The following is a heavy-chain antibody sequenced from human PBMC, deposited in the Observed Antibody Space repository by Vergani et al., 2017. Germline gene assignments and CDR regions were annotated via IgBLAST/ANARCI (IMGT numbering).Heavy chain of an antibody. V-gene: IGHV1-18*01. CDR3: ARTDDYVDYFPTLHAFDI. CDR2: ISAYNGNT. CDR1: GYTFTSYG. Sequence: VQLVPSGAEVKKPGASVKVSCKASGYTFTSYGISWVRQAPGQGLEWMGWISAYNGNTNYAQKLQGRVTMTTDTSTSTAYMELRSLRSDDTAVYYCARTDDYVDYFPTLHAFDIWGQATMVTVSS. D-gene: IGHD4-17*01. J-gene: IGHJ3*02.